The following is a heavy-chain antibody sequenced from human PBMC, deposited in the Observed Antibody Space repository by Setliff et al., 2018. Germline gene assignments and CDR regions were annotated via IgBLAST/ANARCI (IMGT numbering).Heavy chain of an antibody. D-gene: IGHD3-3*01. V-gene: IGHV4-39*07. CDR3: ARMSGFQYMDV. Sequence: SETLSLTCTVSGGSITSTSYYWGWIRQPPGKGLEWIVNIHHSGKAYYNPSLKSRVTISLDTSNNQFSLSLSSVTAADTAVYYCARMSGFQYMDVWGKGTTVTVSS. CDR1: GGSITSTSYY. J-gene: IGHJ6*03. CDR2: IHHSGKA.